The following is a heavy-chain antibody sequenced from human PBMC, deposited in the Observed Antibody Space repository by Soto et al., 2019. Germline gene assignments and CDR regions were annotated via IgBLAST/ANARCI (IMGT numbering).Heavy chain of an antibody. CDR1: GGTFSSYT. V-gene: IGHV1-69*02. Sequence: QVQLVQSGAEVKKPGSSVKVSCKASGGTFSSYTISWVRQAPGQGLEWMGRIITILGIANYAQKFQGRVTITADKSTSTAYMELSSLRSEDTAVYYCASHRYSSRSYYFDYWGQGTLVTVSS. D-gene: IGHD6-13*01. CDR2: IITILGIA. CDR3: ASHRYSSRSYYFDY. J-gene: IGHJ4*02.